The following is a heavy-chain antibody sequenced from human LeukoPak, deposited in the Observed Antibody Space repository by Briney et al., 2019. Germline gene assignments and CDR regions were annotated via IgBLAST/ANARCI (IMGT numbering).Heavy chain of an antibody. CDR1: GFTFGDFV. D-gene: IGHD1-26*01. Sequence: GGSLRLSCTASGFTFGDFVMSWFRQAPGKGPEWVGFIRSKGYGGTAEYAASVKGRFVISRDDSKNIAYLQMKSLKTEDTAVYYCARDDGVEWELLGDYAFDIWGQGTMVTVSS. J-gene: IGHJ3*02. CDR3: ARDDGVEWELLGDYAFDI. V-gene: IGHV3-49*03. CDR2: IRSKGYGGTA.